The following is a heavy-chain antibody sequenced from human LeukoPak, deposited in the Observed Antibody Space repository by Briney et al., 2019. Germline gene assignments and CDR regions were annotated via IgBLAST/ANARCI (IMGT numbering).Heavy chain of an antibody. CDR3: ARDGSYKLDY. CDR1: GFTFSSYW. J-gene: IGHJ4*02. Sequence: GGSLRLSCAASGFTFSSYWMHWVRHAPGKGLVWVSRINSDESSTSYADSVKGRFTISSDNAKNTLYLQMNSLRADDTGIYYCARDGSYKLDYWGQGALVTVSS. CDR2: INSDESST. V-gene: IGHV3-74*01. D-gene: IGHD1-26*01.